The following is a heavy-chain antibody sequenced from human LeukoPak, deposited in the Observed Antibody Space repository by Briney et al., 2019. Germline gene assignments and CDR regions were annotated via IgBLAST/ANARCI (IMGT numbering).Heavy chain of an antibody. CDR3: ARGGDSLGGNWFDP. CDR2: INSDGSST. D-gene: IGHD3-16*01. CDR1: GFTFSSYW. J-gene: IGHJ5*02. Sequence: GGSLRLSCAASGFTFSSYWMHWVRQAPGKGLVWVSRINSDGSSTSYADSVKGRFTISRDNAKNSLYPQMNSLTGEDTAVYYCARGGDSLGGNWFDPWGQGTLVTVSS. V-gene: IGHV3-74*01.